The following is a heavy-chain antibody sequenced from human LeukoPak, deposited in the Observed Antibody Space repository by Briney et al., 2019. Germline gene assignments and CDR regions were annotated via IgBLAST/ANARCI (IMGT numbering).Heavy chain of an antibody. V-gene: IGHV3-7*01. CDR2: IKQDGSQI. CDR1: GFTFSSYW. Sequence: GGSLRLSCAASGFTFSSYWMSWVRQAPGKGLEWVANIKQDGSQIYYVDPVKGRFTISRDNAKNSLFLQMNTLRLDDTATYFCARGGSAWGQGTMVTVSS. J-gene: IGHJ3*01. D-gene: IGHD3-10*01. CDR3: ARGGSA.